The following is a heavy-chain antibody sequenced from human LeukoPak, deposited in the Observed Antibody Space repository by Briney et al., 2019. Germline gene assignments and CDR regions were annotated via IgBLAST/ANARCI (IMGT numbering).Heavy chain of an antibody. CDR1: GFTFSDYN. J-gene: IGHJ4*02. D-gene: IGHD4-17*01. V-gene: IGHV3-23*01. CDR3: ARDIDNGDYVVY. Sequence: GGSLRLSCAASGFTFSDYNMRWIRQAPGMGLEWVSSIGSSGDITYYADSVKGRFTISRDNSKNTLYLQMNSLRAEDTAVYYCARDIDNGDYVVYWGQGTLVTVSS. CDR2: IGSSGDIT.